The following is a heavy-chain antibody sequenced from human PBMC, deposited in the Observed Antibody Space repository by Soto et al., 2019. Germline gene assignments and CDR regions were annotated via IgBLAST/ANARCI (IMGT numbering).Heavy chain of an antibody. J-gene: IGHJ4*02. Sequence: QVQLVQSGAEVKKPGASVKVSCKASGYTLTGYYLHWVRQAPGQGIDWMGWINPSSGATSNAQKFQGRVTMTRDPSISTAYMELIRLSSDDTAVYYCARQVRGLPYWGQGTLVTVSS. CDR3: ARQVRGLPY. CDR2: INPSSGAT. V-gene: IGHV1-2*02. D-gene: IGHD3-10*01. CDR1: GYTLTGYY.